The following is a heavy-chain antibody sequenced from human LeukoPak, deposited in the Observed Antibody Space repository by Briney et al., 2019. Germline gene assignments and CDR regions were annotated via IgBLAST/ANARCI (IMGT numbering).Heavy chain of an antibody. V-gene: IGHV3-21*01. CDR1: GFTFSSYC. CDR2: ISSSGSYI. D-gene: IGHD5-18*01. J-gene: IGHJ4*02. CDR3: ARGSGVQVWSSLDY. Sequence: GGSLTLSCAASGFTFSSYCVNWVRQAPGKGLAWVSSISSSGSYIYYANSVKGRFTFSRDNAKNSLYLQMNSLRAEDTAVYYCARGSGVQVWSSLDYWGQGTLVTVSS.